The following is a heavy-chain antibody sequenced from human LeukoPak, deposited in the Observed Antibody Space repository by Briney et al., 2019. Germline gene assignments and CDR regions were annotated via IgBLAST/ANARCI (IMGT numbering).Heavy chain of an antibody. CDR2: ISSSGSTI. CDR1: GFTFSSYE. D-gene: IGHD2-8*01. V-gene: IGHV3-48*03. J-gene: IGHJ6*02. CDR3: AAILGYYTNGVCYTGYYGMDV. Sequence: GGSLRLSCAASGFTFSSYEMNWVRQAPGKGLEWVSYISSSGSTIYYADSVKGRFTISRDNAKNSLYLQMNSLRAEDTAVYYCAAILGYYTNGVCYTGYYGMDVWGQGTTVTVSS.